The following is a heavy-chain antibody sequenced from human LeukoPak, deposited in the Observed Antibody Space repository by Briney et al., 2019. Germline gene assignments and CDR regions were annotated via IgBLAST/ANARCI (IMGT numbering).Heavy chain of an antibody. CDR2: INAGNGHT. D-gene: IGHD2-2*03. Sequence: ASVKVSCKASGYTFSIYAINWVRQAPGQRFEWMGWINAGNGHTKYSQNFQGRVTITRDTSASTVYMDLGSLRSEDTAVYYCARGLWSAHGFGYYFDYWGQGTLVTVSS. CDR1: GYTFSIYA. CDR3: ARGLWSAHGFGYYFDY. V-gene: IGHV1-3*01. J-gene: IGHJ4*02.